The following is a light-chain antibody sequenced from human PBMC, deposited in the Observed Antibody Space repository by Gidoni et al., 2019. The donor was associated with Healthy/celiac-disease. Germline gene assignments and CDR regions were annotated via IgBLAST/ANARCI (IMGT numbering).Light chain of an antibody. Sequence: IVMPPSPATLSVSPGERATLSCRASQSVSSNLAWYQQKPGQAPRLLIYGASTRATGIPARFSGSGSGTEFTLTISSLQSEDFAVYYCQQYNNWPPWTFGQGTKVEIK. V-gene: IGKV3-15*01. J-gene: IGKJ1*01. CDR2: GAS. CDR1: QSVSSN. CDR3: QQYNNWPPWT.